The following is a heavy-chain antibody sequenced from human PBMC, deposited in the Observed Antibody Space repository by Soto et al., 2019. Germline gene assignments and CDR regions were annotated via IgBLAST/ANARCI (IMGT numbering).Heavy chain of an antibody. CDR1: GGSISSGGYY. J-gene: IGHJ4*02. Sequence: SETLSLTCTVSGGSISSGGYYWSWIRQHPGKGLEWIGYIYYSGSTYYNPSLKSRVTISVDTSKNQFSLKLSSVTAADTAVYYCATRTFGSNAVFDTWGQGALVTVSS. CDR2: IYYSGST. V-gene: IGHV4-31*03. CDR3: ATRTFGSNAVFDT. D-gene: IGHD3-10*01.